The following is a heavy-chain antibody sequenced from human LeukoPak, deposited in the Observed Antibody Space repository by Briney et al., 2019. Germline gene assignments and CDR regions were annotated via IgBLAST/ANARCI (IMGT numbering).Heavy chain of an antibody. J-gene: IGHJ4*02. CDR3: ARASYSGYDPGELDY. Sequence: ASVKVSCKASGYTFTGYYMHWVRQAPGQGLEWMGGIIPIFGTANYAQKFQGRVTITADESTSTAYMELSSLRSEDTAVYYCARASYSGYDPGELDYWGQGTLVTVSS. CDR2: IIPIFGTA. D-gene: IGHD5-12*01. CDR1: GYTFTGYY. V-gene: IGHV1-69*13.